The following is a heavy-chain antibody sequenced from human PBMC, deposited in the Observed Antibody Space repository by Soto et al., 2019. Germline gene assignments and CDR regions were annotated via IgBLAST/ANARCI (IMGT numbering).Heavy chain of an antibody. CDR3: ARAVGSHIGVVPAAIPWLAP. Sequence: QVQLVQSGAEVKKPGSSVKVSCKASGGTFSSYAISWVRQAPGQGLEWMGGIIPIFGTANYAQTFQGRVPIPVDASTSTAYMELSSLRSADTAVTSGARAVGSHIGVVPAAIPWLAPWGQGTLVTVSS. J-gene: IGHJ5*02. V-gene: IGHV1-69*19. CDR2: IIPIFGTA. CDR1: GGTFSSYA. D-gene: IGHD2-2*02.